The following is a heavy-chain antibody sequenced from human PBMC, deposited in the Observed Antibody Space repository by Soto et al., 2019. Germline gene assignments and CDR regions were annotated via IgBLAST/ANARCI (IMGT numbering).Heavy chain of an antibody. Sequence: QVQLVESGAGVVQPGGSLRLSCAASGFTFRNYGMHWVRQAPGKGLEWVALVWYDGRNKDYVDSVKGRFTISRDNSKNTLYMQMNSLRDEDTAVYYCVRAAGYSGNDYVYYYGMDVWGQGTTVTVSS. J-gene: IGHJ6*02. CDR1: GFTFRNYG. CDR3: VRAAGYSGNDYVYYYGMDV. V-gene: IGHV3-33*01. D-gene: IGHD5-12*01. CDR2: VWYDGRNK.